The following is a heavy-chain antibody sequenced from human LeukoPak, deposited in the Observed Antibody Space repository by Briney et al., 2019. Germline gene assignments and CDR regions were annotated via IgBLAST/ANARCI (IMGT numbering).Heavy chain of an antibody. D-gene: IGHD6-13*01. J-gene: IGHJ3*02. Sequence: GGSLRLSCAASGFTFSSYVIHWVRQAPGKGLEWVTIIWFDGNNKYYADSVKGRFTISRDNSKNTLYLQMNSLRAEDTAVYYCASARPTSSWTAFDIWGQGTMVTVSS. CDR2: IWFDGNNK. V-gene: IGHV3-33*01. CDR3: ASARPTSSWTAFDI. CDR1: GFTFSSYV.